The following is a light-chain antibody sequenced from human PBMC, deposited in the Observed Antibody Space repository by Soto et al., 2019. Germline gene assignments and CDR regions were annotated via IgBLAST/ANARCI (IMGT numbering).Light chain of an antibody. J-gene: IGLJ1*01. Sequence: QSVLTQPASVSGSPGQSITISCTGTISDFVVYNYVSWYQQHPGKAPKLMIYGASNRPSGVSNRFSGSKSGNTASLTISGLQADDEADYYCSSHTISSALQVFGTGTKVTV. V-gene: IGLV2-14*01. CDR3: SSHTISSALQV. CDR1: ISDFVVYNY. CDR2: GAS.